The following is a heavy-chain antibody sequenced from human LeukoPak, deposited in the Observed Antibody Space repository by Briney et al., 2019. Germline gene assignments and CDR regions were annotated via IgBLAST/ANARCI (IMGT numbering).Heavy chain of an antibody. J-gene: IGHJ4*02. CDR1: GFTFSSYG. CDR2: IRYDGSNK. V-gene: IGHV3-30*02. Sequence: PGGSLRLSCAASGFTFSSYGMHWVRQAPGKGLEWVAFIRYDGSNKYYADSVKGRLTISRDNSKNTLYLQMNSLRAEDTAVYYCAKQATYYDFWSGYSAFDYWGQGTLVTVSS. D-gene: IGHD3-3*01. CDR3: AKQATYYDFWSGYSAFDY.